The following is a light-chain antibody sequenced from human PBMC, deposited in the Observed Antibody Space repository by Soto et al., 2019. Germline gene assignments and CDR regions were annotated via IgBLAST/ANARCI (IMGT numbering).Light chain of an antibody. CDR2: EVS. CDR3: RLYTISTFSV. CDR1: SSDVGYYNR. V-gene: IGLV2-18*01. J-gene: IGLJ1*01. Sequence: QSVLTQPPSVSGSPGQSVTISCTGTSSDVGYYNRGSWYHLPLGKAPTLLICEVSTRPSGVPERFSGSKSGNTASLTISALQAEDAADYHCRLYTISTFSVFGTGTKVNVL.